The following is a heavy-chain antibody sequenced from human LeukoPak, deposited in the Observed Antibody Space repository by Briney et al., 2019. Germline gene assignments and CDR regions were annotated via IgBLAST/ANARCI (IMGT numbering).Heavy chain of an antibody. V-gene: IGHV4-59*12. Sequence: PSETLSLTCTVSGGSISSYYWSWIRQPPGKGLEWIGYIYYSGSTNYNPSLKSRVTISVDTSKNQFSLKLSSVTAADTAVYYCARDVQQLDYFDYWGQGTLVTVSS. D-gene: IGHD6-13*01. CDR2: IYYSGST. CDR3: ARDVQQLDYFDY. J-gene: IGHJ4*02. CDR1: GGSISSYY.